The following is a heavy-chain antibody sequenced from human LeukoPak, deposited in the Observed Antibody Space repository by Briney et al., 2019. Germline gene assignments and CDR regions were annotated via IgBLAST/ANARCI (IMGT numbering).Heavy chain of an antibody. J-gene: IGHJ3*02. D-gene: IGHD6-13*01. V-gene: IGHV1-2*02. CDR2: INPNSGGT. CDR1: GYTFTGYY. CDR3: VRDSSSWYWAAFDI. Sequence: ASVKVSCKASGYTFTGYYMHWVRQAPGQGLEWMGWINPNSGGTNYAQKFQGRVTMTRDTSISTVYMELSSLRSEDTAVYYCVRDSSSWYWAAFDIWGQGTMVTVSS.